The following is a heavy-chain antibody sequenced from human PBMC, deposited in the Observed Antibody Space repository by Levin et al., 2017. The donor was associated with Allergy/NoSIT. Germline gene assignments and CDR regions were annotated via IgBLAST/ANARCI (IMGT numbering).Heavy chain of an antibody. D-gene: IGHD3-10*01. CDR1: GASISGGTLY. Sequence: SETLSLTCTVSGASISGGTLYWSWIRQRPGKGLEWIGFIHHSGSAYYNPSLKSRLTMSLDTSKSQFSLRVTSVTVADTAVYYCARDECAWLGECYGMDVWGQGTTVIVSS. J-gene: IGHJ6*02. CDR3: ARDECAWLGECYGMDV. CDR2: IHHSGSA. V-gene: IGHV4-31*03.